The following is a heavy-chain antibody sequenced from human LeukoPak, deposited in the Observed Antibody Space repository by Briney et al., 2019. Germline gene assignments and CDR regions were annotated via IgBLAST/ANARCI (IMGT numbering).Heavy chain of an antibody. CDR2: INKDGSEK. V-gene: IGHV3-7*01. D-gene: IGHD3-16*01. CDR1: GMNNYW. J-gene: IGHJ4*02. Sequence: PGESLRLSCIGSGMNNYWMTWVSQAPGKGLESVANINKDGSEKYYLDSVKGRITISRDNIKNSVFLQINSLRAEDTGIYYCATDLNWVSHWGQGTLVTVSS. CDR3: ATDLNWVSH.